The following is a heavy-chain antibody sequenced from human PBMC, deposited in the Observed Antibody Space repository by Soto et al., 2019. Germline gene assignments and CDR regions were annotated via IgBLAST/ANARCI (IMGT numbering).Heavy chain of an antibody. J-gene: IGHJ6*02. Sequence: TLSLTCAISGDSVSSNSAAWNWIRQSPSRGLEWLGRTYYRSKWYNDYAVSVKSRITINPDTSKNQFSLQLNSVTPEDTAVYYCARARRTGIQLSHHNRNSYGMDVWGQGATVTVSS. CDR2: TYYRSKWYN. CDR1: GDSVSSNSAA. V-gene: IGHV6-1*01. CDR3: ARARRTGIQLSHHNRNSYGMDV. D-gene: IGHD5-18*01.